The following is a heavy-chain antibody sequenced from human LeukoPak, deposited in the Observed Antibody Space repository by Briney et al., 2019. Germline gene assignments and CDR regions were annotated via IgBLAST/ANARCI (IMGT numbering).Heavy chain of an antibody. Sequence: GGSLRLSCAASGFTFSSYSIHWVRQAPGKGLEWVTVIPADGRTQYYSDSVKGRFTVSRDNSLNTLHLQMNSLRTGDTAVYYCAREFGHDRWYFDYWGQGALVTVSS. CDR3: AREFGHDRWYFDY. V-gene: IGHV3-30*03. J-gene: IGHJ4*02. CDR2: IPADGRTQ. CDR1: GFTFSSYS. D-gene: IGHD5-12*01.